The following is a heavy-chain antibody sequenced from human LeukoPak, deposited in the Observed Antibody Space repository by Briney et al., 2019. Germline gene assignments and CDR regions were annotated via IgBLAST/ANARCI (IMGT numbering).Heavy chain of an antibody. J-gene: IGHJ4*02. Sequence: PGGSLRLSCAASGFTFSSYAMSWVRQAPGKGLEWVSAISGSGGSTYYADSVKGRFTISRDNSKNTLYLQMNSPRAEDTAVYYCAKSFGVWRSAIDYWGQGTLVTVSP. D-gene: IGHD3-16*01. CDR3: AKSFGVWRSAIDY. CDR1: GFTFSSYA. CDR2: ISGSGGST. V-gene: IGHV3-23*01.